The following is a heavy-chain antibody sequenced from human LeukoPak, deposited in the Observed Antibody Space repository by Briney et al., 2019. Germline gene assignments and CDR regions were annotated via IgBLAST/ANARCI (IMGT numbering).Heavy chain of an antibody. J-gene: IGHJ4*02. D-gene: IGHD3-10*01. CDR3: ARVPLTYYGGLDY. Sequence: ASVTVSCKASGYSFTNYDINWVRQAAGQGLEWMGWMNPKSGDTGYSQKFQGRVFITRDTSINTAYMELSSLGSEDTAVYYCARVPLTYYGGLDYWGQGTLVTVSS. CDR1: GYSFTNYD. CDR2: MNPKSGDT. V-gene: IGHV1-8*03.